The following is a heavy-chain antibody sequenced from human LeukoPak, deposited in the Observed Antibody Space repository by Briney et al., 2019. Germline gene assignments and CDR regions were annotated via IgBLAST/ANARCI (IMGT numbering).Heavy chain of an antibody. D-gene: IGHD3-10*01. CDR1: GSTFTSYY. Sequence: ASVKVSCKASGSTFTSYYIHWVRQAPGQGLEWMGIINPSRDSTSYAQEFQGRVTMTTDTSTTTAYMELRSLRFDDTAVYYCARDRGGKGSAVFHWGQGSLVTVSS. CDR3: ARDRGGKGSAVFH. CDR2: INPSRDST. J-gene: IGHJ4*02. V-gene: IGHV1-46*01.